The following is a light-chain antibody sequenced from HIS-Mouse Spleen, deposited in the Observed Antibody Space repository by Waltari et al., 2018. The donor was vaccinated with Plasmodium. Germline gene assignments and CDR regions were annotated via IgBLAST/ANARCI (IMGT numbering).Light chain of an antibody. Sequence: DIQMTQSPSSLSASVGDRVTITCRASQSISSYLNWYQQKPGKAPNLLIYAASSLQCGVPSRFSGSGSGTDFTRTIRSLQPEDFATYYCQQSYSTPGTFGGGTKVEIK. J-gene: IGKJ4*01. CDR1: QSISSY. CDR2: AAS. CDR3: QQSYSTPGT. V-gene: IGKV1-39*01.